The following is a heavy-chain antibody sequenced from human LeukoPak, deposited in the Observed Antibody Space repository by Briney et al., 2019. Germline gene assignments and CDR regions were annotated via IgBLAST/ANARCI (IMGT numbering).Heavy chain of an antibody. Sequence: SVKVSCKASGYTFTSYDINWVRQATGQGLEWMGRIIPIFGIANYAQKFQGRVTITADKSTSTAYMELSSLRSEDTAVYYCARGPVVPAANDAFDIWGQGTMVTVSS. D-gene: IGHD2-2*01. V-gene: IGHV1-69*04. CDR2: IIPIFGIA. J-gene: IGHJ3*02. CDR3: ARGPVVPAANDAFDI. CDR1: GYTFTSYD.